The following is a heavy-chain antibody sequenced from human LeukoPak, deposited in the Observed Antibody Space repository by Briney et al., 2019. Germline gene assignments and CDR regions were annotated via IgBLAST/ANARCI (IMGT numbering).Heavy chain of an antibody. J-gene: IGHJ5*02. CDR2: ISSSSIYI. CDR3: ARDTGRREDWFDP. V-gene: IGHV3-21*01. D-gene: IGHD3-10*01. CDR1: GFTFSSYS. Sequence: RGSLRLSCAASGFTFSSYSMNWVRQAPGKGLEWVSSISSSSIYIYYADSVKGRFTISRDNAKNSLYLQMNSLRAEDTAVYYCARDTGRREDWFDPWGQGTLVTVSS.